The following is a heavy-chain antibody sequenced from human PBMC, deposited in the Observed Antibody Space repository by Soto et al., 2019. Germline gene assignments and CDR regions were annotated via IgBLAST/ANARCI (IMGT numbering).Heavy chain of an antibody. D-gene: IGHD2-2*02. CDR3: ARDKYRLQLGGNYYYFLDV. Sequence: QVQLVQSGAEVKKPGSSVKVSCKASGGTFSTSAISWVRQAPGQGLEWVGGIMPVFPTPDYAQKFQGRVTITADESTTTAYLELTSLRTDDTAVYYCARDKYRLQLGGNYYYFLDVWGQGTAITVSS. J-gene: IGHJ6*02. V-gene: IGHV1-69*12. CDR2: IMPVFPTP. CDR1: GGTFSTSA.